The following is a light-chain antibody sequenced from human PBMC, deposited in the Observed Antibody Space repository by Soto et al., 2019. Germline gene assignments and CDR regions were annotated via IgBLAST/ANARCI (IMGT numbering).Light chain of an antibody. Sequence: AIQLTQSPSSLSASVGDRVTITCRASHDIASALAWYQQKPGKPPKLMIYDASTLEGGVPSRFSGSGSGTDFTLTISGLQPEDFPTYYCQQFNYFRVTFGQRTRMEI. J-gene: IGKJ5*01. CDR1: HDIASA. V-gene: IGKV1D-13*01. CDR2: DAS. CDR3: QQFNYFRVT.